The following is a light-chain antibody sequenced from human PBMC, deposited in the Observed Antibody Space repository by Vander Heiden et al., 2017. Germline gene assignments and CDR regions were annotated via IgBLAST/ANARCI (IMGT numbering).Light chain of an antibody. CDR1: NFGSKS. Sequence: SYVLTQPPSVSLAPGKTARITCGGNNFGSKSVHWYQQKPGQAPVLVIYYDGDRPSGIPERFSGSNSGHTATLTISRVEAGDEDEYYCQAWDSSSDQVVFGGGTKLTVL. CDR3: QAWDSSSDQVV. CDR2: YDG. V-gene: IGLV3-21*01. J-gene: IGLJ2*01.